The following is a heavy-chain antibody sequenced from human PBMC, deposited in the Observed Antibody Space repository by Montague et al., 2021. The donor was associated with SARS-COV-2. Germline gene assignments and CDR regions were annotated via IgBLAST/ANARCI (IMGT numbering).Heavy chain of an antibody. CDR2: NYLHGNA. D-gene: IGHD2-21*02. V-gene: IGHV4-38-2*02. J-gene: IGHJ4*02. Sequence: SETLSLTCSVSGYFIGSGYYWGWIRQSPGKGREWIGSNYLHGNAYYNPSLNSRVTISLDTSNNQFSMRLTSVTASDTAVYYCARGRVTRAGFDYWGQGIRVIVSS. CDR1: GYFIGSGYY. CDR3: ARGRVTRAGFDY.